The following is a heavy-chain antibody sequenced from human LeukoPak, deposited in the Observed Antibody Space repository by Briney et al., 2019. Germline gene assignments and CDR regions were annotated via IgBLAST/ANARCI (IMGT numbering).Heavy chain of an antibody. J-gene: IGHJ5*02. CDR1: GGSISSYY. V-gene: IGHV4-59*01. CDR2: IYYSGST. Sequence: SETLSLTCTVSGGSISSYYWSWIRQPPGKGLEWIGYIYYSGSTNYNPSLKSRVTISIDTSKIEFSLSLSSVSAADTAVYYCARDVAAARSRLDPWGRGTLVTVSS. D-gene: IGHD6-13*01. CDR3: ARDVAAARSRLDP.